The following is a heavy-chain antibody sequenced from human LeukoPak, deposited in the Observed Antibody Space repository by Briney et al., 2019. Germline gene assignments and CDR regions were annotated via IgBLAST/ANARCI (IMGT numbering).Heavy chain of an antibody. V-gene: IGHV3-23*01. Sequence: PGGSLRLSCAVSGFTFSNYAMSWVRQAPGKGLEWVSAISGSGGTTYYADSVKGRFTISRDNSKNTLYLQINSLRAEDTAVYYCAKRPSGRSGYKYFQDWGQGTLVTVSA. CDR3: AKRPSGRSGYKYFQD. CDR1: GFTFSNYA. J-gene: IGHJ1*01. CDR2: ISGSGGTT. D-gene: IGHD3-22*01.